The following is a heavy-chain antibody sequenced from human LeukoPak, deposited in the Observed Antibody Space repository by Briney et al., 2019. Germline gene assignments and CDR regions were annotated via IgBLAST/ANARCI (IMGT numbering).Heavy chain of an antibody. V-gene: IGHV4-4*02. CDR2: VNLQGST. Sequence: PSGTLSLTCGVSGGSITSTNYWTWVRQPPGKGLEWIGEVNLQGSTNYNPSLMGRVAISVDMSENHISLQLTSVTAADTAVYYCAREGGPYRPLDYSGQGTLVSVSS. J-gene: IGHJ4*02. CDR3: AREGGPYRPLDY. CDR1: GGSITSTNY.